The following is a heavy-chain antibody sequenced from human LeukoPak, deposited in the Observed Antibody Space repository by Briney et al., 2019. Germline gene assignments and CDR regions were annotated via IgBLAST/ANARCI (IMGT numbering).Heavy chain of an antibody. V-gene: IGHV3-69-1*01. Sequence: GGCLRLSCAASGFFFSAYSMNWVRQAPGKGLEWVSSFSNNGALFYADSVRGRFTISRDNTKNLLYLQMNSLRAEDTAVYYCAKDHMTTVTTWFGYWGQGTLVTVSS. CDR3: AKDHMTTVTTWFGY. D-gene: IGHD4-17*01. CDR2: FSNNGAL. CDR1: GFFFSAYS. J-gene: IGHJ4*02.